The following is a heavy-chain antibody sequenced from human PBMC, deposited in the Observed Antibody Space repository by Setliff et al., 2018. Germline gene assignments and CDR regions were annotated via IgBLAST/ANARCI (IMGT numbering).Heavy chain of an antibody. CDR2: ISPYNGDA. CDR3: TRGRGPRVVVAVPLDH. V-gene: IGHV1-18*01. CDR1: GYNFITFG. Sequence: ASVKVSCKTSGYNFITFGVNWVRQVPGQGFEWMGWISPYNGDANYAQKFQGRVTMTTDTSTGTAYMELRALNYDDTAVYYCTRGRGPRVVVAVPLDHWGQGTLGTV. J-gene: IGHJ4*02. D-gene: IGHD2-15*01.